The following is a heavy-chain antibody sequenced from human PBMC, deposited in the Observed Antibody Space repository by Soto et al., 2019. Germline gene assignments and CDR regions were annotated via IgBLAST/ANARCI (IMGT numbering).Heavy chain of an antibody. CDR3: ARTTYDIVVVPAAMGFIPRVNWFDP. CDR1: GYSFTSYW. CDR2: IDSSDSYT. J-gene: IGHJ5*02. V-gene: IGHV5-10-1*01. Sequence: PGESLKISCKGSGYSFTSYWISWVRQMPGKGLEWMGRIDSSDSYTNYSPSFQGHVTISADKSISTAYLQWSSLKASDTAMYYCARTTYDIVVVPAAMGFIPRVNWFDPWGQGTLVTVSS. D-gene: IGHD2-2*01.